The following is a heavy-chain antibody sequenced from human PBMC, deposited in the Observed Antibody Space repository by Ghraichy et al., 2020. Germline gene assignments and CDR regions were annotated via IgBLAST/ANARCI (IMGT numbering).Heavy chain of an antibody. CDR2: ISGSGGST. CDR3: AKEARGGRGYYEAFDY. D-gene: IGHD3-22*01. CDR1: GFTFSSYA. Sequence: GESLRLSCAASGFTFSSYAMSWVRQAPGKGLEWVSEISGSGGSTYYADSVKGRFTISRDNSKNTLYLQMNSLRAGDTAVYYCAKEARGGRGYYEAFDYWGQGTLVTVSS. V-gene: IGHV3-23*01. J-gene: IGHJ4*02.